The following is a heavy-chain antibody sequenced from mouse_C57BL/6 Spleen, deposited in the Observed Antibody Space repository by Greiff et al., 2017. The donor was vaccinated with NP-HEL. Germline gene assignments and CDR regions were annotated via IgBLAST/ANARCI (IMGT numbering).Heavy chain of an antibody. V-gene: IGHV1-50*01. Sequence: QVQLQQPGAELVKPGASVKLSCKASGYTFTSYWMQWVKQRPGQGLEWIGEIDPSDSYTNYNQKFKGKATLTVDTSSSTAYMQLSSLTSEDSAVYYCARNYYGSSYEKNWFAYWGQGTLVTVSA. CDR1: GYTFTSYW. J-gene: IGHJ3*01. CDR3: ARNYYGSSYEKNWFAY. CDR2: IDPSDSYT. D-gene: IGHD1-1*01.